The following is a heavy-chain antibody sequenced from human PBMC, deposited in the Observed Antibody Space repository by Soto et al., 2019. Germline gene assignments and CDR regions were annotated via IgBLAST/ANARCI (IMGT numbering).Heavy chain of an antibody. J-gene: IGHJ4*02. CDR3: AKDIAAAGFDY. Sequence: PGGSLRLSCVASGFTADDYAMHWVRQAPWKGLEWVSAISGSGGSTYYADSVKGRFTISRDNSKNTLYLQMNSLRAEDTAVYYCAKDIAAAGFDYWGQGTLVTVSS. D-gene: IGHD6-13*01. V-gene: IGHV3-23*01. CDR1: GFTADDYA. CDR2: ISGSGGST.